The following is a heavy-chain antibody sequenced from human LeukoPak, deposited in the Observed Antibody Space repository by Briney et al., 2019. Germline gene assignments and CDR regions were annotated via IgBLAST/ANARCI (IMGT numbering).Heavy chain of an antibody. CDR2: INHSGST. V-gene: IGHV4-34*01. CDR1: GGSFSGYY. D-gene: IGHD3-10*01. CDR3: ARGLGFGELLDY. J-gene: IGHJ4*02. Sequence: SETLSLTCAVYGGSFSGYYWSWIRQPPGKGLEWIGEINHSGSTNYNPSLKSRVTISVDTSKNQFSPKLSSVTAADTAVYYCARGLGFGELLDYWGQGTLVTVSS.